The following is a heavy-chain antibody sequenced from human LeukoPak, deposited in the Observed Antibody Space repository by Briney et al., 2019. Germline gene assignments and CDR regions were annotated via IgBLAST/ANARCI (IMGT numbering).Heavy chain of an antibody. Sequence: PGGSLRLSCAASGFDFSTYSMHWVRRAPGRGLEWLSYIDSSSSTIYYADSVKGRFTISRDNAKNSLYLQMNSLRAEDTAVFYCARGGARSSSYNYYGMDVWGLGTTVTVSS. CDR1: GFDFSTYS. CDR2: IDSSSSTI. CDR3: ARGGARSSSYNYYGMDV. D-gene: IGHD6-13*01. V-gene: IGHV3-48*01. J-gene: IGHJ6*02.